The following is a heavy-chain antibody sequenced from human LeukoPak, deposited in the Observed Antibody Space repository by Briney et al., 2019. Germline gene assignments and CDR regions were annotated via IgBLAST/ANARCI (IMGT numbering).Heavy chain of an antibody. J-gene: IGHJ4*02. CDR2: ISSNGGST. V-gene: IGHV3-64*04. CDR3: ARFFDY. Sequence: QTGGSLRLSCAASGFTFSNAWMSWVRQAPGKGLEYVSAISSNGGSTYYADSVKGRFTISRDNSKNTLYLQMNSLRDEDTAVYYCARFFDYWGQGTLVTVSS. CDR1: GFTFSNAW.